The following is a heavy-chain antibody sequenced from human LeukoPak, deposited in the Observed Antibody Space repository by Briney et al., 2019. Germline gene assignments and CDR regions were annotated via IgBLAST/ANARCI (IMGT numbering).Heavy chain of an antibody. CDR2: IYSGGST. Sequence: PGGSLRLSCAASGFTVSSNYMSWVRQAPGKGLEWVSVIYSGGSTYYADSVKGRFTISRDNSKNTLYLQMNSLRAEDTAVYYCARSPAFYDILTGHYYYYYGKDVWGQGTTVTVSS. V-gene: IGHV3-66*01. CDR1: GFTVSSNY. D-gene: IGHD3-9*01. J-gene: IGHJ6*02. CDR3: ARSPAFYDILTGHYYYYYGKDV.